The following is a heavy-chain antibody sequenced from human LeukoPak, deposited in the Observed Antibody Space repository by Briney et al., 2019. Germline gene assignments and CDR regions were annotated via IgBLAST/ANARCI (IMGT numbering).Heavy chain of an antibody. J-gene: IGHJ4*02. CDR3: ARLGYCRDGSCPLSFDY. D-gene: IGHD2-15*01. CDR2: IYYSGST. Sequence: PSETLSLTCTVSGGSISSSSYYWGWIRQPPGKGLEWIGSIYYSGSTYYNPSLKSRVTISVDTSKNQFSLKLSSVTAADTAVYYCARLGYCRDGSCPLSFDYWGQGTLVTVSS. V-gene: IGHV4-39*07. CDR1: GGSISSSSYY.